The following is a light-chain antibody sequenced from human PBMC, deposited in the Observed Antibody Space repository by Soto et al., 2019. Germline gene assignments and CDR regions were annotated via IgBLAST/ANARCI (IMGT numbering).Light chain of an antibody. CDR1: QSVSSSY. J-gene: IGKJ1*01. CDR3: QQYGSSPKT. CDR2: GAS. Sequence: EIVLTQSPGTLSLSPGEKATLSCRASQSVSSSYLAWYQQKPSQAPRPLIYGASNKATGIPDKFSGSGSGTDFTLPISRLEPKDFAVYYCQQYGSSPKTLGQGTRVDIK. V-gene: IGKV3-20*01.